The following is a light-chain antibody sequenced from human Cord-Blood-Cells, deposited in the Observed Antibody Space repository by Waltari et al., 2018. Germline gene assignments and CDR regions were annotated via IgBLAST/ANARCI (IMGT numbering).Light chain of an antibody. CDR1: SGSLASNY. CDR3: QSYDSSNWV. J-gene: IGLJ3*02. V-gene: IGLV6-57*01. CDR2: EDN. Sequence: NFMLTQPHSVSESPGKTVTISCTRSSGSLASNYAQWYQQRPGSSPTTVIYEDNQRPSGVPDRFSGSIDSSSNSASLTISGLKTEDEADYYCQSYDSSNWVFGGGTKLTVL.